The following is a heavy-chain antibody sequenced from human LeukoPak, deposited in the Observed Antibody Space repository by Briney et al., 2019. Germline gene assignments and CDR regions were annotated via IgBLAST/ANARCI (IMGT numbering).Heavy chain of an antibody. J-gene: IGHJ4*02. CDR2: ISSSSSYI. Sequence: GGSLRLSCAASGFTFSSYSMNWVRQAPGKGLEWVSSISSSSSYIYYADSVKGRFTISRDNAKNSLYLQMNSLRAEDTAVYYYASQGPIGYCSGGSCRTFDYWGQGTLVTVSS. V-gene: IGHV3-21*01. CDR3: ASQGPIGYCSGGSCRTFDY. D-gene: IGHD2-15*01. CDR1: GFTFSSYS.